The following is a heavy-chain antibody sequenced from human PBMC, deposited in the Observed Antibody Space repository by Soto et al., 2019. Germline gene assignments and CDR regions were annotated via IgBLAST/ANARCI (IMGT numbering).Heavy chain of an antibody. CDR1: GFTFDDYA. Sequence: EVQLVESGGGLVQPGRSLRLSCAASGFTFDDYAMHWVRQAPGKGLEWVSGISWKSDTIGYADSVKGRFTISRDNAKKSLYLQMNSLRAEDTALYYCAKVHGGKSYVYYFDYWGQGTLVTVSS. J-gene: IGHJ4*02. V-gene: IGHV3-9*01. CDR3: AKVHGGKSYVYYFDY. CDR2: ISWKSDTI. D-gene: IGHD2-15*01.